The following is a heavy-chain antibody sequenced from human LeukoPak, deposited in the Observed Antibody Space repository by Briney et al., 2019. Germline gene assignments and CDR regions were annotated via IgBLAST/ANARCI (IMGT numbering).Heavy chain of an antibody. V-gene: IGHV4-59*08. CDR1: GGSISSYY. J-gene: IGHJ4*02. Sequence: SETLSLTCTVSGGSISSYYWSWIRQPPGKGLEWIGYIYYSGSTNYNPSLKSRISISVDTSKNQFSLKLSSVTAADTAVYYCARQDYFDYWGQGTLVTVSS. CDR3: ARQDYFDY. CDR2: IYYSGST.